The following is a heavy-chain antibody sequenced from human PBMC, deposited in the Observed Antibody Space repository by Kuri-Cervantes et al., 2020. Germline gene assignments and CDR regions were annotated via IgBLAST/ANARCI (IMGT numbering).Heavy chain of an antibody. CDR3: ASWAGVVSNWYGPFDF. V-gene: IGHV3-30*03. J-gene: IGHJ4*02. Sequence: GGSLRLSCAASGFTFSSYGMHWVRQAPGKGLEWVAVISHDENNKYYSDSVKGRFSISRDNSKNTLFLQMNSLRAEDTGLYYCASWAGVVSNWYGPFDFWGQGTLVTVSS. D-gene: IGHD6-13*01. CDR1: GFTFSSYG. CDR2: ISHDENNK.